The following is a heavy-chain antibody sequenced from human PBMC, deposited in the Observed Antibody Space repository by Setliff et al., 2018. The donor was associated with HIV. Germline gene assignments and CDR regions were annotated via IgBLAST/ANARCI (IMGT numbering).Heavy chain of an antibody. J-gene: IGHJ3*02. V-gene: IGHV4-61*01. CDR3: ARDGGGFASGTFDI. CDR2: SYYSGST. Sequence: SETLSLTCTVSGGSVSSGTYYWTWIRQPPGKGLEWIGYSYYSGSTNYNPSLKTRVTVSADTSKNQFSLKLTSVTAADTAVYYCARDGGGFASGTFDIWGQGTKVTVSS. D-gene: IGHD2-15*01. CDR1: GGSVSSGTYY.